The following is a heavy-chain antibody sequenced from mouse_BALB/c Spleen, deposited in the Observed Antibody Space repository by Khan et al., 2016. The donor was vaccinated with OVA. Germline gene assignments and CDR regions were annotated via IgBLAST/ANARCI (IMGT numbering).Heavy chain of an antibody. CDR2: ISGTGIYT. CDR1: GFAFSSYD. Sequence: QLEESGGGLVKPGGSLKLSCAPSGFAFSSYDMSWVRQTPEKRLEWVATISGTGIYTYYPDSVKGRFTISRDNARNTLYLQMSSLTSEDTAFYYCGRPSYSGKPWFTYRGQRTLGNGAA. J-gene: IGHJ3*01. D-gene: IGHD2-10*01. CDR3: GRPSYSGKPWFTY. V-gene: IGHV5-9*02.